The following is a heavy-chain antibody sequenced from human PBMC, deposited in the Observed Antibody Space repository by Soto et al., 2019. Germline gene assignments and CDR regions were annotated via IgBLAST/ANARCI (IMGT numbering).Heavy chain of an antibody. D-gene: IGHD3-3*01. CDR2: IYYSGST. J-gene: IGHJ4*02. V-gene: IGHV4-59*01. CDR3: AGGPRRDTIFGVVISFDY. CDR1: GGSISSYY. Sequence: SETLSLTCTVSGGSISSYYWSWIRQPPGKGLEWIGYIYYSGSTNYNPSLKSRVTISVDTSKNQFALKLSSVTAADTAVYYCAGGPRRDTIFGVVISFDYWGQGTLVAVSS.